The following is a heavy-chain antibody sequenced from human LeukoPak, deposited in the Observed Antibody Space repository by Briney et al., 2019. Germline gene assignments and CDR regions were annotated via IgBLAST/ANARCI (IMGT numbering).Heavy chain of an antibody. J-gene: IGHJ6*03. CDR2: IYTSGST. Sequence: PSETLSLTCTVSGGSISSHYWSWIRQPAGKGLEWIGRIYTSGSTNYNPSLKSRVTMSVDTSKNQFSLKLSSVTAADTAVYYCARDVLNSYYYDSSGYPYYYYYYMDVWGKGTTVTVSS. D-gene: IGHD3-22*01. CDR1: GGSISSHY. CDR3: ARDVLNSYYYDSSGYPYYYYYYMDV. V-gene: IGHV4-4*07.